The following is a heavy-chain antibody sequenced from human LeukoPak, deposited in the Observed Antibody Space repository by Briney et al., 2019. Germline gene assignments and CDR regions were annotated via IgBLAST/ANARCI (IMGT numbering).Heavy chain of an antibody. CDR1: GFTFSNYA. Sequence: GGSLRLSCAASGFTFSNYAMSWVRQAPGKGLEWVSAISGSGGNTYYADSVKGRFTISRDNSKNTLYLQMNSLRADDTAVYYCAKDNGFWSGYYGYWGQGTLVTVSS. V-gene: IGHV3-23*01. D-gene: IGHD3-3*01. CDR3: AKDNGFWSGYYGY. J-gene: IGHJ4*02. CDR2: ISGSGGNT.